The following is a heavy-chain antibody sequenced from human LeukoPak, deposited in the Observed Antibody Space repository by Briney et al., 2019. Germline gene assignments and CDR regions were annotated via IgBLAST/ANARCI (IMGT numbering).Heavy chain of an antibody. CDR3: ARDRLTTYRGGGNWFDP. V-gene: IGHV3-21*01. CDR1: GFTFSSYS. Sequence: GGSLRLSCAASGFTFSSYSMNWVRQAPGKGLEWVSSISSSSSYIYYADSVKGRFTISRDNAKNSLYLQMNSLRAEDTAVYYCARDRLTTYRGGGNWFDPWGQGTLVTVSS. J-gene: IGHJ5*02. D-gene: IGHD1-1*01. CDR2: ISSSSSYI.